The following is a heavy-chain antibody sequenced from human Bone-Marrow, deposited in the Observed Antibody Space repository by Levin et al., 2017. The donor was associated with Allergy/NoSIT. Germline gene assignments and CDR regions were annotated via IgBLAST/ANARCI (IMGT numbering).Heavy chain of an antibody. CDR2: MYHMGST. CDR3: ARVARTTVGHFDY. J-gene: IGHJ4*02. CDR1: SGSVSDTSYY. D-gene: IGHD1-14*01. V-gene: IGHV4-61*01. Sequence: MASETLSLTCSVSSGSVSDTSYYWSWIRQPPGKGLEWIGYMYHMGSTSYNPSLKGRVTISVDTSRNQFSLKVTSMAAADAALYYCARVARTTVGHFDYWGQGILVTVSS.